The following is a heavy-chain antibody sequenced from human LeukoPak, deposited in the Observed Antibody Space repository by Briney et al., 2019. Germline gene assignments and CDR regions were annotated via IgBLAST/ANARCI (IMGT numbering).Heavy chain of an antibody. D-gene: IGHD5-12*01. J-gene: IGHJ6*02. Sequence: SETLSLTCAVYGGSFSGYYWSWIRQPPGKGLEWIGEINHSGSTNYNPSLKSRVTISVDTSKNQFSLKLSSVTAADTAVYYCARGYVDIVATGDYGMDVWGQGTTVTVSS. CDR1: GGSFSGYY. V-gene: IGHV4-34*01. CDR2: INHSGST. CDR3: ARGYVDIVATGDYGMDV.